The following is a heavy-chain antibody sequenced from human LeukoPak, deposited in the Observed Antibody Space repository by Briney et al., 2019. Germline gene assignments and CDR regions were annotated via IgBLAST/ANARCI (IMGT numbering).Heavy chain of an antibody. Sequence: SETLSLTCAVYGGSFSGYYWSWIRQPPGKGLEWIGEINHSGSTNYNPSLKSRVTISVDTSKNQFSLKLSSVTAADTAVYYCARDDVVGAPDYWGQGTLVTVSS. V-gene: IGHV4-34*01. J-gene: IGHJ4*02. CDR1: GGSFSGYY. D-gene: IGHD1-26*01. CDR3: ARDDVVGAPDY. CDR2: INHSGST.